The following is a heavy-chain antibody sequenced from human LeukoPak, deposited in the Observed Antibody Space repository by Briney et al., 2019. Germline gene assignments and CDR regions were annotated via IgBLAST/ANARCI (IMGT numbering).Heavy chain of an antibody. J-gene: IGHJ4*02. CDR1: GSTFTNYW. CDR3: VRSSYYGDILPFDY. D-gene: IGHD3-10*01. CDR2: IYPSDSTT. Sequence: GASLKTSCKGSGSTFTNYWIGGGRQPPEKGLECMGIIYPSDSTTSYNPSFQGQATIPADKSISTAYLQWSSLGDSGTAMYYCVRSSYYGDILPFDYWGQGTLVTVSS. V-gene: IGHV5-51*01.